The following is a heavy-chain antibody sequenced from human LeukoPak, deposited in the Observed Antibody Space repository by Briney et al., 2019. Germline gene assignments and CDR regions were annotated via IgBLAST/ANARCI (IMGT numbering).Heavy chain of an antibody. Sequence: GRSLRLSCTGSEITFENYWMNWARQAPGEGLEWIGCIRGKPYRGSTLYAASVRGRFTISRDDSNSVVYLQMDILKNEDTSMYYWTDVLFQRDSRGSSYFDSWGQGTPVTVSS. V-gene: IGHV3-49*02. CDR3: TDVLFQRDSRGSSYFDS. CDR2: IRGKPYRGST. J-gene: IGHJ4*02. CDR1: EITFENYW. D-gene: IGHD6-19*01.